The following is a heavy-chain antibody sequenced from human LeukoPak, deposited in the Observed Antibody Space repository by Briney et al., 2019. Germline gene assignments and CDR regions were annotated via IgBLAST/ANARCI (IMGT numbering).Heavy chain of an antibody. J-gene: IGHJ4*02. V-gene: IGHV3-9*01. CDR2: ISWNSGSI. Sequence: PGGSLRLSCAASGFTFNDYAMHWVRQAPGKGLEWVSGISWNSGSIGYADSVKGRFTISRDNAKNSLYLQMNSLRAEDTALYYCAKDNDDILTDGNFDYWGQGTLVTVSS. CDR3: AKDNDDILTDGNFDY. CDR1: GFTFNDYA. D-gene: IGHD3-9*01.